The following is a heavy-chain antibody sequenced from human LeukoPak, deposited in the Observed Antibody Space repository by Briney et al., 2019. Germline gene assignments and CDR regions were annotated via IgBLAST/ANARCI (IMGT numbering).Heavy chain of an antibody. CDR3: AFYPRYCSSTSCYYWFDP. V-gene: IGHV4-59*01. CDR2: IYYSGST. D-gene: IGHD2-2*01. J-gene: IGHJ5*02. CDR1: GGSISSYY. Sequence: SETLSLTCTVSGGSISSYYWSWIRQPPGKGLEWIGYIYYSGSTNYNLSLKSRVTISVDTSKNQFSLKLSSVTAADTAVYYCAFYPRYCSSTSCYYWFDPWGQGTLVTVSS.